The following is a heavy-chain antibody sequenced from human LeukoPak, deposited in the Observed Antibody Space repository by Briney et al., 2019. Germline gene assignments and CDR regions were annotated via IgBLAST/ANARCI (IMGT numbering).Heavy chain of an antibody. D-gene: IGHD1-14*01. Sequence: EPSETLSLTCAVSSASIDSHSWWSWVRQPPGKGLEWIGEVYHSGSANYKPSLKSRVTISVDTSRNHFSLKLTSVTAADTAVYYCAYNRNFALDNWGQGTLVTVSS. CDR2: VYHSGSA. CDR1: SASIDSHSW. CDR3: AYNRNFALDN. J-gene: IGHJ4*01. V-gene: IGHV4/OR15-8*01.